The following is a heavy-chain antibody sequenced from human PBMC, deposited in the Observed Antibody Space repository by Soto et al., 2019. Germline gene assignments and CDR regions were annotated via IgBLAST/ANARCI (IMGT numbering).Heavy chain of an antibody. CDR3: ARDGNYDSSGYYPFDI. Sequence: KSSETLSLTCTVSGGSISSYYWSWIRQPAGKGLEWIGRIYTSGSTNYDPSLKSRVTMSVDTSKNQFSLKLSSVTAADTAVYYCARDGNYDSSGYYPFDIWGQGTMVTVSS. V-gene: IGHV4-4*07. CDR2: IYTSGST. J-gene: IGHJ3*02. CDR1: GGSISSYY. D-gene: IGHD3-22*01.